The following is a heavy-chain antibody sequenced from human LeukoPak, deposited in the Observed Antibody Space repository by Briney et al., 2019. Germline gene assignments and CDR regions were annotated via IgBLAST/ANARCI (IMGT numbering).Heavy chain of an antibody. CDR3: AREGWDLNALDI. CDR2: ISSSGSTI. Sequence: GGSLRLSCAASGFTFSSYEMNWVRQAPGKGLEWVSYISSSGSTIYYADSVKGRFTISRDNAKNSLYLQMDSLRVEDTAVYYCAREGWDLNALDIWGQGTMVTVSP. J-gene: IGHJ3*02. D-gene: IGHD1-26*01. V-gene: IGHV3-48*03. CDR1: GFTFSSYE.